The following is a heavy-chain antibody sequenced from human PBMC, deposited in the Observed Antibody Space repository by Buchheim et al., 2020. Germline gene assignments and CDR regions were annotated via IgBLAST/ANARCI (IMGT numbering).Heavy chain of an antibody. Sequence: EVQLVESGGGLVQPGGSLRLSCAASGFTFSSYSMNWVRQAPGKGLEWVSYISSSSSTIYYADSVKGRFTISRDNAKNSLYLQMNSLRDEDTAVYYCARDLLYYDFWSGYPYYFDYWGRGTL. CDR2: ISSSSSTI. CDR3: ARDLLYYDFWSGYPYYFDY. V-gene: IGHV3-48*02. CDR1: GFTFSSYS. D-gene: IGHD3-3*01. J-gene: IGHJ4*02.